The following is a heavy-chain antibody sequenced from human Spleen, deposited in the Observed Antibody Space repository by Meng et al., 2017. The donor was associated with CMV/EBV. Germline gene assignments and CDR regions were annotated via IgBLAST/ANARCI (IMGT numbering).Heavy chain of an antibody. Sequence: SISSGDYCGGWIRQPPGKGLEWIGYIYYSGSTYYNPSLKSRVTISVDTSKNQFSLKLSSVTAADTAVYYCARADIVVVPAAINWFDPWGQGTLVTVSS. CDR3: ARADIVVVPAAINWFDP. CDR1: SISSGDYC. V-gene: IGHV4-30-4*01. CDR2: IYYSGST. J-gene: IGHJ5*02. D-gene: IGHD2-2*01.